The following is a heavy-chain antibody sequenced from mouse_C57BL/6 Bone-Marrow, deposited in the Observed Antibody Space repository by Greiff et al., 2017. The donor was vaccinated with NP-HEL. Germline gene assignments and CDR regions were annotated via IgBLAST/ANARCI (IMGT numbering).Heavy chain of an antibody. CDR1: GFTFSDFY. CDR3: AREVIDGGFAY. V-gene: IGHV7-1*01. D-gene: IGHD2-3*01. CDR2: SRNKANDYTT. J-gene: IGHJ3*01. Sequence: EVKLMESGGGLVQSGRSLRLSCATSGFTFSDFYMEWVRQAPGKGLEWIAASRNKANDYTTEYSASVKGRFIVSRDTSQSILYLQMNALRAEDTAIYYYAREVIDGGFAYWGQGTLVTVSA.